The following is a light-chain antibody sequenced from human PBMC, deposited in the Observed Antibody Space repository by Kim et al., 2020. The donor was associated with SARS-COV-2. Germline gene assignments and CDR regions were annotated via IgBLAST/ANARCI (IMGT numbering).Light chain of an antibody. CDR1: SSDVGGYNY. CDR2: DVT. CDR3: SSYTSSITMV. J-gene: IGLJ2*01. V-gene: IGLV2-14*03. Sequence: QSVLTQPASVSGSLGQSITISCTGTSSDVGGYNYVSWYQQHPGKAPKLIIYDVTKRPSGVSNRFSGSKSGNTASLTISGVLPEDEADYHCSSYTSSITMVFGGGTQLTVL.